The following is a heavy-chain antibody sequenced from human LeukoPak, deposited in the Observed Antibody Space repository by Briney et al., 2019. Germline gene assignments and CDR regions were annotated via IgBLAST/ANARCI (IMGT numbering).Heavy chain of an antibody. Sequence: GGSLRLSCAASEFSVGSNYMTWVRQAPGKGLEWVSLIYSGGSTYYADSVKGRFTISRDNSKNSLYLQMNSLRAEDTALYYCAKDSRCSSTSCYTMITNYYYYYMDVWGKGTTVTISS. V-gene: IGHV3-53*05. CDR1: EFSVGSNY. J-gene: IGHJ6*03. CDR3: AKDSRCSSTSCYTMITNYYYYYMDV. CDR2: IYSGGST. D-gene: IGHD2-2*02.